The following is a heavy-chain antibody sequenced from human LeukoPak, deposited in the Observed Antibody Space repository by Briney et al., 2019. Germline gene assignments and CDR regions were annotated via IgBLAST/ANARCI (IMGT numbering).Heavy chain of an antibody. J-gene: IGHJ6*04. D-gene: IGHD6-19*01. CDR1: GGSFSGYY. CDR2: INHSGST. Sequence: SETLSLTCAVYGGSFSGYYWSWIRQSPGKGLEWIGEINHSGSTNYNPSLKSRVTISVDTSKNQFSLKLSSVTAADTAVYYCARHLGRTVAGRYYYYYGMDVWGKGTTVTVSS. CDR3: ARHLGRTVAGRYYYYYGMDV. V-gene: IGHV4-34*01.